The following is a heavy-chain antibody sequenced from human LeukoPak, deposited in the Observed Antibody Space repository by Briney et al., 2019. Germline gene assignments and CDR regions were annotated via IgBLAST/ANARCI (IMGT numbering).Heavy chain of an antibody. V-gene: IGHV3-49*03. CDR1: GFSLRDHA. J-gene: IGHJ5*02. CDR2: IRAKAHGGTT. Sequence: TGGSLRLSCTASGFSLRDHAMSWFRQAPGKGPEWVGFIRAKAHGGTTEKAASLEGRFTISRDDSRNTVYLQMNSLKIEDTAIYYCTRDKGYSWFAEWFDPWGQGTLVTVSS. CDR3: TRDKGYSWFAEWFDP. D-gene: IGHD6-13*01.